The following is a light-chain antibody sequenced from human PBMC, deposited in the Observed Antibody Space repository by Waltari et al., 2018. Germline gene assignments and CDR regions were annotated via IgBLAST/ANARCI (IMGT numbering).Light chain of an antibody. V-gene: IGKV3-11*01. Sequence: EIVLTQSPGTLSLSPGERATLSCRASQSLSSSLAWYQQRPGQAPRHLIYDVSNRASGIPARFSGSGSGTDFTLTISSLEPEDFAVYYCQQRTNRPRMYTFGQGTKLEI. J-gene: IGKJ2*01. CDR2: DVS. CDR1: QSLSSS. CDR3: QQRTNRPRMYT.